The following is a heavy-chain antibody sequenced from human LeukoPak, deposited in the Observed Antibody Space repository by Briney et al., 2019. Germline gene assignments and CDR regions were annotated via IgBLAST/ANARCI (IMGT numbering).Heavy chain of an antibody. CDR3: AKGHDDFRQFDF. CDR1: GGTFANYA. Sequence: SVKVSCKASGGTFANYAISWVRKAPGQGLEWMGGIIPIFGTGHSAQKFQGRLTITAVESTRTTYMEVSSLRSDDTAVYYCAKGHDDFRQFDFWGQGTLVIVSS. CDR2: IIPIFGTG. V-gene: IGHV1-69*13. J-gene: IGHJ4*02. D-gene: IGHD3-3*01.